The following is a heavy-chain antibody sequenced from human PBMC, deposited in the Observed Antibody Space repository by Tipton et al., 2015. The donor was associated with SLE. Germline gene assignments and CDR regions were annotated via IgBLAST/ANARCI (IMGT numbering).Heavy chain of an antibody. CDR3: ARDRIGAAVGFDY. V-gene: IGHV3-11*06. J-gene: IGHJ4*02. CDR2: ISSSSSYT. CDR1: GFTFSDYY. Sequence: SLRLSCAASGFTFSDYYMSWIRQAPGKGLEWVSYISSSSSYTNYADSVKGRFTISRDNAKNSLYLQMNSLRAEDTAVYYCARDRIGAAVGFDYWGQGTLVTVSS. D-gene: IGHD6-19*01.